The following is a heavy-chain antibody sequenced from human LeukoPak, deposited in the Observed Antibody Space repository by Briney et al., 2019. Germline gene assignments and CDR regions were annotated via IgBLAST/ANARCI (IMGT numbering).Heavy chain of an antibody. CDR3: ARDPRGTYDY. CDR1: GYSFTAAYN. Sequence: PSLKVSCKASGYSFTAAYNIHWLRQAPGQGPEFMGWINPSSGDTRYAQKFQGRVTVTRDTIISTAYMELSSLTSDDTAVYYCARDPRGTYDYWGQGSLVTVSS. V-gene: IGHV1-2*02. CDR2: INPSSGDT. J-gene: IGHJ4*02. D-gene: IGHD5-12*01.